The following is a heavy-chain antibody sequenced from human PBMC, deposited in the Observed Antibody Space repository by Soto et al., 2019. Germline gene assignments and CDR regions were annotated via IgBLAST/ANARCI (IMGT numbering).Heavy chain of an antibody. Sequence: PGGSLRLSCVASGFIFSNHWMSWVRQAPGKGLEWVANIKQDGSEQYYVDPVKGRFTISRDNAKNSLYLQMNSLRADDTAVYYCTTLSSTWPTGGDYWGQGTLVTVYS. J-gene: IGHJ4*02. D-gene: IGHD6-13*01. CDR1: GFIFSNHW. CDR3: TTLSSTWPTGGDY. V-gene: IGHV3-7*03. CDR2: IKQDGSEQ.